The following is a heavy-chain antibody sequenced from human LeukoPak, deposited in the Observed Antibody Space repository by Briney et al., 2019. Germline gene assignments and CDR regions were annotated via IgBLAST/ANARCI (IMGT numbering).Heavy chain of an antibody. J-gene: IGHJ2*01. Sequence: PSETLSLTCTVSGGSISSGDYYWSWVRQPPGTGMEWIGYIYYSGSTYYNPSLKSRVTISVDTSKNQFSLKLNSVTAADTAVYYCAREVPWVWNFDLWGRGTLVTVSS. CDR3: AREVPWVWNFDL. CDR2: IYYSGST. CDR1: GGSISSGDYY. V-gene: IGHV4-30-4*01. D-gene: IGHD1-26*01.